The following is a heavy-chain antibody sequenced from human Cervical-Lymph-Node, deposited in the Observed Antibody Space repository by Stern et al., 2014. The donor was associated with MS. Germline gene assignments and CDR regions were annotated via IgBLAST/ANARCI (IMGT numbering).Heavy chain of an antibody. CDR1: GYTFTRYY. CDR3: ARELGGSGSYFDY. CDR2: INPTSGTT. D-gene: IGHD1-26*01. V-gene: IGHV1-46*01. J-gene: IGHJ4*02. Sequence: VQLVESGAEVKKPGASVKVSCKASGYTFTRYYMHWVRQAPGQGLEWVGIINPTSGTTSYTQNFRGRVTMTRDTSTSTVFMELSSLRSEDTAVFYCARELGGSGSYFDYWGQGTLVTVSS.